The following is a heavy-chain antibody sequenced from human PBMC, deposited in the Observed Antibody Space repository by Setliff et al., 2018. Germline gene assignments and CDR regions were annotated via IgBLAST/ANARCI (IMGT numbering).Heavy chain of an antibody. J-gene: IGHJ4*02. D-gene: IGHD6-19*01. CDR3: ATDRGWLDMFDY. CDR1: GYTFTSYC. Sequence: ASVKVSCKASGYTFTSYCMHWVRQAPGQGLEWMGIINPSGGSTSYAQKFQGRVTMTRDTSTSTVYMELNSLKTEDTAVYYCATDRGWLDMFDYWGQGTQVTVSS. V-gene: IGHV1-46*03. CDR2: INPSGGST.